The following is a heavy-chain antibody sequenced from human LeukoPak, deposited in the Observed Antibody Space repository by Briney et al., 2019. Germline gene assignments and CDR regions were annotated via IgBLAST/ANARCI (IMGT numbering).Heavy chain of an antibody. D-gene: IGHD6-13*01. CDR2: ISYDGSNK. CDR3: AKLSSSFFDP. J-gene: IGHJ5*02. Sequence: GGSLRLSCAASGFTFSSYGMHWVRQAPGKGLEWMAVISYDGSNKYYADSVKGRFTISRDNSKNTLYLQMNSLRAEDTAVYYCAKLSSSFFDPWGQGTLVTVSS. CDR1: GFTFSSYG. V-gene: IGHV3-30*18.